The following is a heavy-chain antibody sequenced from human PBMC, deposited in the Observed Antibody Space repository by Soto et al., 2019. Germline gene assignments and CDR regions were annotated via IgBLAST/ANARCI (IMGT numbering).Heavy chain of an antibody. V-gene: IGHV3-23*01. D-gene: IGHD3-10*01. Sequence: GGSLTLSCAASGGSFSSSAMTWARQAPGKGLEWVSAISESGGTIFYADSVKGRFTVYRDNSRNTLYLQMNSLRADDTAVYYCVKQNRHGRSLFDYWGQGTLVTVSS. J-gene: IGHJ4*02. CDR3: VKQNRHGRSLFDY. CDR2: ISESGGTI. CDR1: GGSFSSSA.